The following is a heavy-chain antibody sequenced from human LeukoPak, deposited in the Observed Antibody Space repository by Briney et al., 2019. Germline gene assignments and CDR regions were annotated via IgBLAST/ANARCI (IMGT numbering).Heavy chain of an antibody. D-gene: IGHD3-3*01. J-gene: IGHJ1*01. V-gene: IGHV6-1*01. CDR3: ARGTTTYYDFWSGYYGAEYFQH. CDR1: GDSVSSNSAA. CDR2: TYYRSKWYN. Sequence: SQTLSLTCAISGDSVSSNSAAWNWIRQPPSRGLEWLGRTYYRSKWYNDYAVSVKSRITINPDTSKNQFSLQLNSVTPEDTAVYYCARGTTTYYDFWSGYYGAEYFQHWGQGTLVTVSS.